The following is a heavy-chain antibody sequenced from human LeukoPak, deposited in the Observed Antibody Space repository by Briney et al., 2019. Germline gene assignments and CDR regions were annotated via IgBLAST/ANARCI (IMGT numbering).Heavy chain of an antibody. CDR3: ASYPHDYSNPRYDY. J-gene: IGHJ4*02. CDR1: GFTFSSYW. D-gene: IGHD4-11*01. V-gene: IGHV3-74*01. CDR2: INSDGSST. Sequence: LAGGSLRLSCAASGFTFSSYWMHWVRQAPGKGLVWVSRINSDGSSTSYADSVKGRFTISRDSAKNTLYLQMNSLRAEDTAVYYCASYPHDYSNPRYDYWGQGTLVTVSS.